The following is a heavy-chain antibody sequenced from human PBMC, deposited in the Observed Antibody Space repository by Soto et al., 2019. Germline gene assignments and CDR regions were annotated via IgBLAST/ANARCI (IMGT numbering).Heavy chain of an antibody. CDR1: GGTFSSYA. CDR3: ARHLWFGELLPITGYYYYYGMDV. CDR2: IIPIFGTA. V-gene: IGHV1-69*13. J-gene: IGHJ6*02. Sequence: QVQLVQSGAEVKKPGASVKVSCKASGGTFSSYAISWVRQAPGQGLEWMGGIIPIFGTANYAQKFQGRVTITADESTSTAYMELSSLRSEDTAVYYCARHLWFGELLPITGYYYYYGMDVWGQGTTVTVSS. D-gene: IGHD3-10*01.